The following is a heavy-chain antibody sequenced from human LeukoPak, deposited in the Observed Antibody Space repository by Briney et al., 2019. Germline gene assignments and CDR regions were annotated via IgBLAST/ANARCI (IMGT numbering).Heavy chain of an antibody. CDR3: ARDVAEGMYYFDY. Sequence: AGSLTLSCAASGFTFSDYYMSWIRQAPGKGLEWVSYISSSGSTIYYAGSVKGRFTISRDNAKNSLYLQMNSLRAEDTAVYYCARDVAEGMYYFDYWGQGTLVTVSS. D-gene: IGHD6-19*01. V-gene: IGHV3-11*01. CDR2: ISSSGSTI. CDR1: GFTFSDYY. J-gene: IGHJ4*02.